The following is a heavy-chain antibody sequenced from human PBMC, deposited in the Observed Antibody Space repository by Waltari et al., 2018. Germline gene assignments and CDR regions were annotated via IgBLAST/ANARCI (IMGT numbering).Heavy chain of an antibody. V-gene: IGHV1-69*01. CDR2: TINVFGKV. D-gene: IGHD2-2*01. CDR3: TTSSYCGTTTCYQYDGMDV. Sequence: QVRLVQPGAEVKKPGSSVKVSCKAFGGSFGSYSITWGRRAPGQGFEWMGGTINVFGKVNYGQKIQDREAMTADESTSTAYRELSSLRSEDTAAYYCTTSSYCGTTTCYQYDGMDVWGQGTTVTVAS. CDR1: GGSFGSYS. J-gene: IGHJ6*02.